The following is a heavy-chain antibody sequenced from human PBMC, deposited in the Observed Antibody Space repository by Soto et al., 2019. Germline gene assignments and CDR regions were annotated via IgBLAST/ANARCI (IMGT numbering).Heavy chain of an antibody. CDR2: ISYDGRNK. D-gene: IGHD3-16*01. J-gene: IGHJ6*02. CDR1: GCSFSNYG. Sequence: QVQLVESGGGVVQPGRSLRLSCAASGCSFSNYGMHWVRQAPGKGLEWVALISYDGRNKYYVGSVEGRFTISRDNSKNTLDLQMNSLRVEDTAVYYCVKDGLERLRARPSDYYGMDVWGQGTTVTVSS. CDR3: VKDGLERLRARPSDYYGMDV. V-gene: IGHV3-30*18.